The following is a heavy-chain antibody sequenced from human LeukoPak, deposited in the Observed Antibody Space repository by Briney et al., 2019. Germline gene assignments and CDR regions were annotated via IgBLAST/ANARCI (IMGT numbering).Heavy chain of an antibody. Sequence: PGGSLRLSCAASGFTFNSYDMNWVRQAPGKGLECVSAISGGGGDTYYADSVEGRFTISRDNSKHTLYLQMNSLRAEDTAVYYCAKADYGGVPFDYWGQGTLVTVSS. CDR1: GFTFNSYD. J-gene: IGHJ4*02. CDR2: ISGGGGDT. CDR3: AKADYGGVPFDY. D-gene: IGHD4-23*01. V-gene: IGHV3-23*01.